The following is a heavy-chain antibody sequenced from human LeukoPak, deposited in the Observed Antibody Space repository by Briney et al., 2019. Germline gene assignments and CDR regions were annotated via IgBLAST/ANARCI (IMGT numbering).Heavy chain of an antibody. CDR1: GFTFDDYT. J-gene: IGHJ3*02. Sequence: GGSLRLSCAASGFTFDDYTMHWVRQAPGKGLEWVSLISWDGGSTYYADSVKGRFTISRDNSKNSLYLQMNSLRTEDTALYYCAKDFGLRSEGAFDIRGQGTMVTVSS. V-gene: IGHV3-43*01. CDR2: ISWDGGST. D-gene: IGHD5-12*01. CDR3: AKDFGLRSEGAFDI.